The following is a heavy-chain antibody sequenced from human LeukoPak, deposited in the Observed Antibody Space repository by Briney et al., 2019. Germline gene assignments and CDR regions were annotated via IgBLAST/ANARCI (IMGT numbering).Heavy chain of an antibody. CDR1: GYTFTDYY. CDR3: ARDYERIIMVRGVPLSPQTVFDP. D-gene: IGHD3-10*01. J-gene: IGHJ5*02. CDR2: INPNSGGT. Sequence: ASVKVSCKTSGYTFTDYYIHWVRQAPGQGPEWMGWINPNSGGTNYAQNLQGRVTMTRDTSISTAYMELSRLRSDDTAVYYCARDYERIIMVRGVPLSPQTVFDPWGQGTLVTDSS. V-gene: IGHV1-2*02.